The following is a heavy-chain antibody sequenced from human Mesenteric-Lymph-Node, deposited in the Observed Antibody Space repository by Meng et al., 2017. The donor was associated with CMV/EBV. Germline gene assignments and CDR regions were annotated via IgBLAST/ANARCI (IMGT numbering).Heavy chain of an antibody. CDR3: ARERGYDTSGYYGEFPPAFEY. CDR2: TYSGGGA. J-gene: IGHJ4*02. CDR1: ESIVSSNY. D-gene: IGHD3-22*01. V-gene: IGHV3-53*01. Sequence: GESLKISCVASESIVSSNYMSWVRQAPGKGLEWVSVTYSGGGADYADSVKGRFTISRDTSKNTVSLQMNSLRAEDTAVYYCARERGYDTSGYYGEFPPAFEYWGQGILVTVS.